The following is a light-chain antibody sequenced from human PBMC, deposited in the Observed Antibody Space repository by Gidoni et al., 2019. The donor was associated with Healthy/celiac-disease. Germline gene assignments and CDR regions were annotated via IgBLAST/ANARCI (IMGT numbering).Light chain of an antibody. J-gene: IGKJ4*01. CDR1: QTVSSY. Sequence: EIVLTQSPATLSLSPGERATLSCRASQTVSSYLAWYQQKPGQAPMLLIYAASNRDTGIPARFSGSGSGTDFTLTISSLEPEDFAVYYCQQRSNWLTFGGGTKVEIK. CDR2: AAS. CDR3: QQRSNWLT. V-gene: IGKV3-11*01.